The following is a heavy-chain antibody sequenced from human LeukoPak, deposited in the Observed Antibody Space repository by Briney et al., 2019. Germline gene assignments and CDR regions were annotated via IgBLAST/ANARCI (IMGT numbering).Heavy chain of an antibody. D-gene: IGHD6-19*01. Sequence: GGSLRLSCAASGFTFSNAWMSWVRQAPGRGLEWVGRIKSTTDGGTTDNAAPVKGTFTISRDDSKNPLYLQMTSLTTEDTAVYYCTTHRVVAVAGRYYYYYGMDVWGQGTTVTVSS. CDR1: GFTFSNAW. V-gene: IGHV3-15*01. CDR3: TTHRVVAVAGRYYYYYGMDV. J-gene: IGHJ6*02. CDR2: IKSTTDGGTT.